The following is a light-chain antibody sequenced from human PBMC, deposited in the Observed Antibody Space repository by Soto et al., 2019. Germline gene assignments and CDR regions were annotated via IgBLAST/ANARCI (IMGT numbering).Light chain of an antibody. CDR2: AAS. Sequence: DIQMTQSPSSLSASVGDRITITCRASQNIDSYLNWYQQKPGKAPKLLIYAASTLQSGVPSRFSGSGSGTDFTLTISSLQPEDFATYYCQQSYNNPRTFGQGTKVEIK. CDR3: QQSYNNPRT. J-gene: IGKJ1*01. V-gene: IGKV1-39*01. CDR1: QNIDSY.